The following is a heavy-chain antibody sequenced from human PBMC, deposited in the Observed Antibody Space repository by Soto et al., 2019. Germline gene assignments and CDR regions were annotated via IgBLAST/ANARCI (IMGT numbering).Heavy chain of an antibody. CDR3: AGHDILTGYLFDY. Sequence: PSETLSLTCTVSGGSISSGDYYWSWIRQPPGKGLEWIGYIYYIGSTYYNPSLKSRVTISVDTSKNQFSLKLSSVTAADTALYYCAGHDILTGYLFDYWGQGTLVTVSS. D-gene: IGHD3-9*01. V-gene: IGHV4-31*03. CDR1: GGSISSGDYY. CDR2: IYYIGST. J-gene: IGHJ4*02.